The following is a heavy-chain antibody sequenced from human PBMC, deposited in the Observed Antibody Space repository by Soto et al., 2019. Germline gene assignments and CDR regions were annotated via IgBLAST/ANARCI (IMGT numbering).Heavy chain of an antibody. CDR2: IWYDGSNK. J-gene: IGHJ6*02. V-gene: IGHV3-33*01. CDR3: ARDGEYSYGYYGMDV. D-gene: IGHD5-18*01. CDR1: GFTFSSYG. Sequence: QVQLVESGGGVVQPGRSLRLSCAASGFTFSSYGMHWVRQAPGKGLEWVAVIWYDGSNKYYADSVKGRFTISRDNSKNTLYLQMNSLRAEDTAVYYCARDGEYSYGYYGMDVWGQGTTVTVSS.